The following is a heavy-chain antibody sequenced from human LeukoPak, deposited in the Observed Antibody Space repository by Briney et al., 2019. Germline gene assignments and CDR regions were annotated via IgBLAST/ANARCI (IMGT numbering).Heavy chain of an antibody. V-gene: IGHV4-59*01. Sequence: NPSETLSLTCTVSGGSISSYYWSWIRQPPGKGLEWIGYIYYSGSTNYNPSLKSRVTISVDTSKNQFSLKLSSVTAADTAVYYCAGGFYDFWSGRLGEGLYYFDYWGQGTLVTVSS. J-gene: IGHJ4*02. D-gene: IGHD3-3*01. CDR2: IYYSGST. CDR3: AGGFYDFWSGRLGEGLYYFDY. CDR1: GGSISSYY.